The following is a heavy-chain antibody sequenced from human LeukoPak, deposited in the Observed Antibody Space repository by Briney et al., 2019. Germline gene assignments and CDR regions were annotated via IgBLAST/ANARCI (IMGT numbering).Heavy chain of an antibody. CDR3: ARDIRGYSYGYDY. V-gene: IGHV3-21*01. J-gene: IGHJ4*02. D-gene: IGHD5-18*01. Sequence: GSLRLSCAASGFTFSSYSMNWVRQAPGKGLEWVSSISSSSYIYYADSVKGRFTISRDNAKNSLYLQMNSLRAEDTAVYYCARDIRGYSYGYDYWGQGTLVTVSS. CDR2: ISSSSYI. CDR1: GFTFSSYS.